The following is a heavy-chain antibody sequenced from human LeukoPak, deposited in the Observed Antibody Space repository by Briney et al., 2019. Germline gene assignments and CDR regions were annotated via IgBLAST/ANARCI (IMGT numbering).Heavy chain of an antibody. V-gene: IGHV4-4*07. CDR2: IYTSGST. J-gene: IGHJ4*02. D-gene: IGHD3-22*01. CDR1: GGSISSYY. Sequence: SETLSLTCTVSGGSISSYYWSWIRQPAGKGLEWIGRIYTSGSTNYNPSLKSRVTMSVDTSKNQSSLKLSSVTAADTAVYYCASNSDCYYDSSGYYFDYWGQGTLVTVSS. CDR3: ASNSDCYYDSSGYYFDY.